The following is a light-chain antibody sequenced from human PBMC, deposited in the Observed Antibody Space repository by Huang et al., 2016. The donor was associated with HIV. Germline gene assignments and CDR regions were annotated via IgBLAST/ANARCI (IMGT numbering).Light chain of an antibody. CDR3: QQYDNLPLT. CDR1: QDISNY. V-gene: IGKV1-33*01. CDR2: DAS. J-gene: IGKJ4*01. Sequence: DIEMTQSPSSLAASVGERVTFTFQASQDISNYLNWYQQKPGKAPKLLIYDASNWETGVPSRFSGSGSGTDFTFTISSLQPEDFAAYYCQQYDNLPLTFGGGTKVEIK.